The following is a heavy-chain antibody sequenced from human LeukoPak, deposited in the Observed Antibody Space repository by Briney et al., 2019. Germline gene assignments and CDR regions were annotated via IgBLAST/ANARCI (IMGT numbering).Heavy chain of an antibody. V-gene: IGHV4-39*01. CDR1: GGSISSSSYY. Sequence: PSETLSLTCTVSGGSISSSSYYWGWIRQPPGKGLEWIGSIYYSGSTYYNPSLKSRVTISVDTSKNQFSLKLSSVTAADTAVYYCARLNSGYYRVLHFDYWGQGTLVTVSS. D-gene: IGHD3-22*01. J-gene: IGHJ4*02. CDR2: IYYSGST. CDR3: ARLNSGYYRVLHFDY.